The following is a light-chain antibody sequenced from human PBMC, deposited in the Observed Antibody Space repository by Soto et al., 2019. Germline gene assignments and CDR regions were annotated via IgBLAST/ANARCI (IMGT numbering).Light chain of an antibody. CDR2: GAS. J-gene: IGKJ1*01. V-gene: IGKV3-15*01. CDR3: QQYNGWPRT. CDR1: QSVTGSY. Sequence: EVVMTQSPATLSVSPGARATLSCRASQSVTGSYLAWYQQKPGQAPRLLIYGASTRATGIPARFSGSGSGTEFTLTISSLQSEDFAVYYCQQYNGWPRTFGQGTKVDIK.